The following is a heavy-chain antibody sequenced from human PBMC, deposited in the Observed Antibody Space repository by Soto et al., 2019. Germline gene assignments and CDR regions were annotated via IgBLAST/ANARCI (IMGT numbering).Heavy chain of an antibody. CDR1: GYTFTSYD. CDR3: ARGITLPTPLDY. V-gene: IGHV1-8*01. D-gene: IGHD1-20*01. CDR2: MNPNNGNT. Sequence: ASVKVSCKASGYTFTSYDINWVRQAPGQRREWMGWMNPNNGNTNYSQKFQGRVTITRDTSTSTAYMELSSLRSEDTAVYYCARGITLPTPLDYWGQGTLVTVSS. J-gene: IGHJ4*02.